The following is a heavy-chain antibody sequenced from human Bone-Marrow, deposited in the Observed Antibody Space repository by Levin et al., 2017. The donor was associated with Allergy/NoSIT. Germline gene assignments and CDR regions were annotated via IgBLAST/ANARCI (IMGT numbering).Heavy chain of an antibody. CDR1: GYIFSNYF. J-gene: IGHJ3*01. V-gene: IGHV5-51*01. D-gene: IGHD6-19*01. CDR2: IYPGDPAT. Sequence: KVSCKASGYIFSNYFIGWVRQMPGKGLEWMGIIYPGDPATRYSPSFQGQVTISVDRSTNTAYLGWSSLQASDTATYYCARQVDSRGWYLDAFDVWGQGTKVTVSP. CDR3: ARQVDSRGWYLDAFDV.